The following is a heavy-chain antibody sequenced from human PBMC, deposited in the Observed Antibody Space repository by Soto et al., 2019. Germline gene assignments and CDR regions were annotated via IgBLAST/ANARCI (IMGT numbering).Heavy chain of an antibody. V-gene: IGHV5-10-1*01. CDR3: ARQITTFGVVINAFNV. D-gene: IGHD3-3*01. Sequence: GESLKISCKVSGYNFIKYWITWVRQMPGKGLEWVGRIDPSDSHTFYSPSFQGHVTISVDKSTDTAYLQWSSLEASDTAIYYCARQITTFGVVINAFNVWGQGTMVTASS. J-gene: IGHJ3*01. CDR1: GYNFIKYW. CDR2: IDPSDSHT.